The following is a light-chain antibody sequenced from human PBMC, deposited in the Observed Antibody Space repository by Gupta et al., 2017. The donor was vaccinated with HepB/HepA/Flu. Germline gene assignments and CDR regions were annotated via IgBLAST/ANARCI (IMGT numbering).Light chain of an antibody. CDR3: QAWDSSTAV. CDR1: KLGDKY. J-gene: IGLJ2*01. Sequence: SYEXTQPPSVSVSPXQTASITCSGDKLGDKYACWYQQKPGQSPVLVIYQDSKRPSGIPERFSGSNSGNTATLTISGTQAMDEADYYCQAWDSSTAVFGGGTKLTVL. CDR2: QDS. V-gene: IGLV3-1*01.